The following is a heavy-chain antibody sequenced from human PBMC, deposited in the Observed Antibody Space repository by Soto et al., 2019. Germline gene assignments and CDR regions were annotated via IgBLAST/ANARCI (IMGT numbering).Heavy chain of an antibody. D-gene: IGHD5-18*01. V-gene: IGHV1-69*13. Sequence: SVKVSCKASGGTFSSYAISWVRQAPGQGLEWMGGIIPIFGTANYAQKFQGRVTITADESTSTAYMELSSLRSEDTAVYYCARGVETPKYSYGPGYGMDVWGQGTTVTVS. J-gene: IGHJ6*02. CDR2: IIPIFGTA. CDR1: GGTFSSYA. CDR3: ARGVETPKYSYGPGYGMDV.